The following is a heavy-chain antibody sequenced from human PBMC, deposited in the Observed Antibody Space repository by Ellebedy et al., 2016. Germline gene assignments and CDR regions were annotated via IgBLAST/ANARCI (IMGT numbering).Heavy chain of an antibody. Sequence: GESLKISCAASGFTFSGFAMSWVRQAPGKGLEWVSAITSGGGTYYADSVRGRITISRDNSKNTLYLDLNSLGLEDTAVYYCVRDKPQGSSGWYYWGQGTLVTVSS. CDR1: GFTFSGFA. CDR3: VRDKPQGSSGWYY. D-gene: IGHD6-19*01. J-gene: IGHJ4*02. V-gene: IGHV3-23*01. CDR2: ITSGGGT.